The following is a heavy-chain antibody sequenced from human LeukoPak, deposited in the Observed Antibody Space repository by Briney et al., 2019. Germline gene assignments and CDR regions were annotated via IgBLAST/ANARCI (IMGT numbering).Heavy chain of an antibody. CDR1: GGSVSSGSYY. J-gene: IGHJ4*02. V-gene: IGHV4-61*01. CDR3: AREGYSYGYHFDY. CDR2: IYYSGST. D-gene: IGHD5-18*01. Sequence: SETLSLTCTVSGGSVSSGSYYWSWIRQPPGKGLEWIGYIYYSGSTNYNPSLKSRVTISVDTSKNQFSLKLSSVTAADTAVYYCAREGYSYGYHFDYWGQGTLVTVSS.